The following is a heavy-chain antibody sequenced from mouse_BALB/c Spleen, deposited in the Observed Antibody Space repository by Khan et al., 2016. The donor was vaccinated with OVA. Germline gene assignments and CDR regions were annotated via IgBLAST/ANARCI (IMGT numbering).Heavy chain of an antibody. CDR1: GYTFTSYW. V-gene: IGHV1-7*01. J-gene: IGHJ3*01. CDR2: INPSTGYS. CDR3: ANHSSTSAWFAY. Sequence: VQLQQSGAELAKPGASVKMSCKASGYTFTSYWMHWVKQRPGQGLEWIGYINPSTGYSEFNQKFKDKATLTADKSSSTAYMQLSSLTSDDSAVYDCANHSSTSAWFAYWGQGTLVTVSA. D-gene: IGHD1-1*01.